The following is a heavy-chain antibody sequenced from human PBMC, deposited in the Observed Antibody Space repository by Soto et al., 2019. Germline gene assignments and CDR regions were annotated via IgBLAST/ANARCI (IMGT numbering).Heavy chain of an antibody. V-gene: IGHV2-5*01. CDR1: GFSISTSGVG. CDR3: ARACSGGSCFAN. J-gene: IGHJ4*02. D-gene: IGHD2-15*01. CDR2: IYWNDDK. Sequence: QITLKESGPTLVKPTQPLTLTCTFSGFSISTSGVGVGWIRQPPGKALEWLALIYWNDDKRYSPSLKSRLTITKDTSKNQVVLTMTNMDPVDTATYYCARACSGGSCFANWGQGTLVTVSS.